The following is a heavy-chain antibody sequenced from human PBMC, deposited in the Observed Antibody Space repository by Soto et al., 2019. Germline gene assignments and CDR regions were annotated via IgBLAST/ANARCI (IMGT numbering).Heavy chain of an antibody. V-gene: IGHV3-23*01. J-gene: IGHJ4*02. D-gene: IGHD2-15*01. CDR2: ISDSDGST. CDR1: GLTFSTYA. Sequence: EVQLLESGGGLVQPGGSLTLSCAASGLTFSTYAMTWVRQAPGKGLEWVSTISDSDGSTYYADSVKGRCTISRDNSKNTVCLQMNSLRAEDTAVYYCAKEVEGGWYYFDYWGQGTLVTVSS. CDR3: AKEVEGGWYYFDY.